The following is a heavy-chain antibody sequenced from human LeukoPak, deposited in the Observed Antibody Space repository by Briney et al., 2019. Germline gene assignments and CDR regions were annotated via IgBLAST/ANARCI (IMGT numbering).Heavy chain of an antibody. Sequence: GGSLRLSCPPSGYTFGDYPTTWFRQAPGKGLEWVGLIRGNVYNGTTEYAASVKGRFTLARDDSKMIAYLQMSSLKIEDTAVYYCTRGERYFDIWGRGTLVTVSP. CDR3: TRGERYFDI. J-gene: IGHJ2*01. D-gene: IGHD1-1*01. V-gene: IGHV3-49*03. CDR2: IRGNVYNGTT. CDR1: GYTFGDYP.